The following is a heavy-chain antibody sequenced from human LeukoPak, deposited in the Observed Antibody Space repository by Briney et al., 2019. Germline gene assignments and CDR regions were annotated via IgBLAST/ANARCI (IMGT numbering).Heavy chain of an antibody. CDR2: INHSGST. Sequence: QSSETLSLTCAVYGGSFSGYYWSWIRQPPGKGLEWIGEINHSGSTNYNPALKSRVTISVDTSKNQFYLNLSSVTAADTAVYYCARVRRITMIVVVRQTGYYFDYWGQGTLVTVSS. V-gene: IGHV4-34*01. D-gene: IGHD3-22*01. CDR1: GGSFSGYY. J-gene: IGHJ4*02. CDR3: ARVRRITMIVVVRQTGYYFDY.